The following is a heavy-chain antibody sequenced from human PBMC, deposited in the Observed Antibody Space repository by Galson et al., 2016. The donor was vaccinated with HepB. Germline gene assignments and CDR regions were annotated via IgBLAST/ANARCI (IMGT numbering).Heavy chain of an antibody. CDR3: ARRGPFASAWIQYYFDS. CDR2: ISDSGST. J-gene: IGHJ4*02. D-gene: IGHD5-18*01. V-gene: IGHV4-39*01. Sequence: IGDISDSGSTNYNPSLKSRVSISVDTSKKQFSMKLRSVTAADTAAYFCARRGPFASAWIQYYFDSWGQGTLVTVSS.